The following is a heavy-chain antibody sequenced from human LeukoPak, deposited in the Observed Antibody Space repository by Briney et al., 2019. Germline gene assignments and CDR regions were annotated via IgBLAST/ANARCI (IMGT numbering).Heavy chain of an antibody. CDR1: GFTFSSYA. Sequence: GGSLRLSCAASGFTFSSYAMNWVRQAPGKGLEWVSGISSGGGNTYYADSVKGRFTISRDNSKKTLYLQMNSLRAEDTAVYYCAKAPEWLSGGFDYWGQGTLVTVSS. CDR3: AKAPEWLSGGFDY. V-gene: IGHV3-23*01. D-gene: IGHD3-3*01. J-gene: IGHJ4*02. CDR2: ISSGGGNT.